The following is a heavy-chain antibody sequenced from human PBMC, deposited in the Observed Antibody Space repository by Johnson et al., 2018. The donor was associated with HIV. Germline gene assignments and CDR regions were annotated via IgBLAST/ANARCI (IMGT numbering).Heavy chain of an antibody. CDR2: ISWNSGSI. J-gene: IGHJ3*02. CDR3: AKGHYSNYWRAGAFDI. CDR1: GFTFDDYA. D-gene: IGHD4-11*01. V-gene: IGHV3-9*01. Sequence: VQLVESGGGLVQPGRSLRLSCAASGFTFDDYAMHWVRQAPGKGLEWVSGISWNSGSIGYADSVKGRFTISRDNAKNSLYLQMNSLRAEDTALYYCAKGHYSNYWRAGAFDIWGQGTMVTVSS.